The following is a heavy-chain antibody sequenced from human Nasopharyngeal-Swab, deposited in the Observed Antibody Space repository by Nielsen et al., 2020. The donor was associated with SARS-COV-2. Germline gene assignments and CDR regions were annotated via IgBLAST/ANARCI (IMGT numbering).Heavy chain of an antibody. CDR1: GGSISSYY. V-gene: IGHV4-59*01. CDR2: IYYSGST. CDR3: ARFWYGSGSYYPHFDY. D-gene: IGHD3-10*01. J-gene: IGHJ4*02. Sequence: GSLRLSCAVYGGSISSYYWSWIRQPPGKGLEWIGYIYYSGSTNYNPSLKSRVTISVDTSKNQFSLKLSSVTAADTAVYYCARFWYGSGSYYPHFDYWGQGTLVTVSS.